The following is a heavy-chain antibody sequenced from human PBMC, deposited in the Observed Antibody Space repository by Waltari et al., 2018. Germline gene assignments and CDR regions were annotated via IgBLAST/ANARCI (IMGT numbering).Heavy chain of an antibody. CDR3: TTLDAPWGG. J-gene: IGHJ4*01. CDR1: GFTFTPAW. D-gene: IGHD7-27*01. Sequence: EVQMVESGGGSMKPGDSLRLSCVASGFTFTPAWLTWVRQAPGKGLEWLGRIKSQKDGAITDFAAAVRGRFSTSRDDSQNMGFLQMNNLRTEDTAVYYCTTLDAPWGGWGHGTLVTVSS. V-gene: IGHV3-15*01. CDR2: IKSQKDGAIT.